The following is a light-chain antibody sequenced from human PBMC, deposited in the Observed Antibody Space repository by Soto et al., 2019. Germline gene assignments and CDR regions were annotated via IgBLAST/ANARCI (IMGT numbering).Light chain of an antibody. V-gene: IGKV3-20*01. J-gene: IGKJ4*01. Sequence: EIVLTQSPGTLSLSPGERATLSCRASQSVSSSYLAWYQQKPGQAPRLLIYGASSRATGIPDRFSGSGSGTDFTLTISRLEPEDFSVYYCPQYEAFGGGTKVEIK. CDR3: PQYEA. CDR1: QSVSSSY. CDR2: GAS.